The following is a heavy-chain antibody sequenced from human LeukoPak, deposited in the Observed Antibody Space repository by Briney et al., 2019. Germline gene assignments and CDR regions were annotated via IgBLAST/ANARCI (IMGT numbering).Heavy chain of an antibody. D-gene: IGHD2-15*01. CDR2: ISYDGSNK. CDR3: ARAGYCSGGSCYSGGLDY. CDR1: GFTFSSYA. V-gene: IGHV3-30-3*01. J-gene: IGHJ4*02. Sequence: GRSLRLSCAASGFTFSSYAMHWVRQAPGKGLEWVAVISYDGSNKYYADSVKGRFTISRDNSKNTLYLQMNSLRAEDTAVYYCARAGYCSGGSCYSGGLDYWGQGTLATVSS.